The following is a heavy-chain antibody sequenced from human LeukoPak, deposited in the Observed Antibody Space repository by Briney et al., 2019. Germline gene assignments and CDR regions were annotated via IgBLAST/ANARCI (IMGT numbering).Heavy chain of an antibody. CDR1: GGSFSGYY. Sequence: PSETLSLTCAVYGGSFSGYYWSGIRQPPGKGLEWIGEINHSGSTNYNQALKSRVTISVDTSKNQFSLKLSSVTAADTAVYYCARERTYSTIPKFYYYYYMDVWGKGTTVTVSS. V-gene: IGHV4-34*01. J-gene: IGHJ6*03. CDR2: INHSGST. CDR3: ARERTYSTIPKFYYYYYMDV. D-gene: IGHD6-13*01.